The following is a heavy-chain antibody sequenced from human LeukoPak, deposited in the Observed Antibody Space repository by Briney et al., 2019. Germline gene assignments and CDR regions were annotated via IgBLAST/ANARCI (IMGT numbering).Heavy chain of an antibody. CDR3: ARDGGSSWYFDY. CDR1: GFTFSDCY. V-gene: IGHV3-11*04. J-gene: IGHJ4*02. D-gene: IGHD6-13*01. CDR2: ISSSGNST. Sequence: GGSLRLSCAASGFTFSDCYMSWIRQAPGKGLELVSYISSSGNSTYYSDSVRGRFTISRDNAKNSLHLQMNSLRAEDTAVYYCARDGGSSWYFDYWGQGTLATVSS.